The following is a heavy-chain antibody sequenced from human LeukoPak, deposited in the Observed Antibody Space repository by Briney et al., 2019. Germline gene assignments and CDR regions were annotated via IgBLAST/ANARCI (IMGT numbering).Heavy chain of an antibody. CDR3: ARAHPGDYSDFQFDY. J-gene: IGHJ4*02. CDR1: GFTFSSFS. D-gene: IGHD4-11*01. CDR2: ISSTSSTI. V-gene: IGHV3-48*01. Sequence: AGGSLRLSCAASGFTFSSFSMNWVHQAPGKGLEWVSYISSTSSTIYYADSVKGRFTISRDNAKNSLYLQMNSLRAEDTAVYYCARAHPGDYSDFQFDYWGQGTLVTVSS.